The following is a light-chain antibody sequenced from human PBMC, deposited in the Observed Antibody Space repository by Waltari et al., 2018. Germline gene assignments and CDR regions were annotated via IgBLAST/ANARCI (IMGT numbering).Light chain of an antibody. CDR3: CSYAGSANVV. CDR1: SRAVGNFNF. V-gene: IGLV2-23*02. Sequence: QSALTQPASVSGSPGQSITISCTGTSRAVGNFNFLSWYQHHPGQAPKLMIYEVSERPSGVSNRFSGSKSGNTASLTISGLQAEDEADYYCCSYAGSANVVFGGGSKLTVL. CDR2: EVS. J-gene: IGLJ2*01.